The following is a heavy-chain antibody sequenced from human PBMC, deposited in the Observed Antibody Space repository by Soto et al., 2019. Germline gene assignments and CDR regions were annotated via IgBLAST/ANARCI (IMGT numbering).Heavy chain of an antibody. Sequence: GGSLRLSCAASGFTFSTYAMSWVRQAPGKGLEWVSGISSSGGSTYYADSVKGRFTISRDNSKNTLYLQMNSLRAEDTAVYYCAKDQGTSWSYYFDYWGQGILVTVSS. D-gene: IGHD6-13*01. V-gene: IGHV3-23*01. J-gene: IGHJ4*02. CDR3: AKDQGTSWSYYFDY. CDR2: ISSSGGST. CDR1: GFTFSTYA.